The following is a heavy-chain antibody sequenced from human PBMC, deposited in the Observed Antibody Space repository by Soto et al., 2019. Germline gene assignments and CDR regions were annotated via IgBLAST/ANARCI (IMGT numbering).Heavy chain of an antibody. J-gene: IGHJ6*03. V-gene: IGHV1-24*01. D-gene: IGHD6-13*01. CDR3: ARDSRPSGYSSSYYYMDV. CDR2: FDPEDGET. CDR1: GYTLTGFS. Sequence: GASVKVCCKVSGYTLTGFSMHWVRQAPGKGLEWMGGFDPEDGETNYAQKLQGRVTMTEDTSTDTAYMELSSLRSEDTAVYYCARDSRPSGYSSSYYYMDVWGKGTTVTVSS.